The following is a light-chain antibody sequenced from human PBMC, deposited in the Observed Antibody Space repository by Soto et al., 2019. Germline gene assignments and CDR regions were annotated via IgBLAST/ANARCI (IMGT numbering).Light chain of an antibody. Sequence: PQPRSVRVAPGQAAAITCGGDNIATERVHWYQQKPGQAPAVVVYDDSDRPSGIPERFSGSNSDNTATLTISRVEDGDEADYYCQVWDIKTDQYVFGTGTKVTVL. V-gene: IGLV3-21*02. CDR3: QVWDIKTDQYV. J-gene: IGLJ1*01. CDR2: DDS. CDR1: NIATER.